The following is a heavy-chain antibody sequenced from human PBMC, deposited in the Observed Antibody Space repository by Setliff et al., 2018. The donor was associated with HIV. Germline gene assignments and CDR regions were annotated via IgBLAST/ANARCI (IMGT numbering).Heavy chain of an antibody. D-gene: IGHD2-15*01. V-gene: IGHV2-5*02. J-gene: IGHJ3*02. CDR2: IFWDDDK. Sequence: SGPTLVNPTQTLTLTCTFSGFSLTTSGVHVGWIRQPPGKALEWLALIFWDDDKRYSPSLKSRPTITKDTSKNQVVLTMNNMDPVDTATYYCTHKFALGVGAFDIWGQGTVVTVSS. CDR1: GFSLTTSGVH. CDR3: THKFALGVGAFDI.